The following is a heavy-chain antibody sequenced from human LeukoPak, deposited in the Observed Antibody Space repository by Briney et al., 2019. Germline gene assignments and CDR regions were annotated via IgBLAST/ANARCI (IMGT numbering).Heavy chain of an antibody. CDR2: INHSGST. D-gene: IGHD2-15*01. Sequence: SETLSLTCAVYGGSFSGYYWSWIRQPPGKGLEWIGEINHSGSTNYNPSLKSRVTISVDTSKNQFSLKLSSVTAADTAVYYCARVWGGYDSYGMDVWGQGTTVTVSS. CDR1: GGSFSGYY. V-gene: IGHV4-34*01. J-gene: IGHJ6*02. CDR3: ARVWGGYDSYGMDV.